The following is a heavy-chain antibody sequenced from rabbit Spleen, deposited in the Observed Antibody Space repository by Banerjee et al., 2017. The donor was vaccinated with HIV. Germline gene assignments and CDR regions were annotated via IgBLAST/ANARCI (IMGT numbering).Heavy chain of an antibody. D-gene: IGHD4-2*01. CDR1: GFSFSEKEV. CDR2: INTITGKT. V-gene: IGHV1S45*01. Sequence: QQQLEESGGGLVKPEGSLTLTCKASGFSFSEKEVMCWVRQAPGKGLEWIGCINTITGKTVYASWAKGRFTISRTSSTTVTLQMTSLTVADTATYFCARDAAGREDFNLWGQGPSSPS. CDR3: ARDAAGREDFNL. J-gene: IGHJ4*01.